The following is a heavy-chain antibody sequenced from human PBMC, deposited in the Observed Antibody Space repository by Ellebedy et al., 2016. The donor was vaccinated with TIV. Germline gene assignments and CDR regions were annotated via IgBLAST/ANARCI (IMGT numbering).Heavy chain of an antibody. D-gene: IGHD1-1*01. Sequence: SETLSLTXTVSGGSASRYFWSWIRQPAGKGLEWIGRIFTSGSFNYNPSLMSRVTMSVVTSKNQLSLRLNSVTAADTAVYYCARVHCSITTCDYYYMDVWGKGTTVTVSS. V-gene: IGHV4-4*07. CDR1: GGSASRYF. CDR3: ARVHCSITTCDYYYMDV. J-gene: IGHJ6*03. CDR2: IFTSGSF.